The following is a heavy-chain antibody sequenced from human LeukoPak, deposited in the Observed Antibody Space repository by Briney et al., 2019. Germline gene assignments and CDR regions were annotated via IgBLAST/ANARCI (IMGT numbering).Heavy chain of an antibody. J-gene: IGHJ3*02. CDR1: GYIFTTNG. D-gene: IGHD1-26*01. CDR3: AGEGVGATSAFDI. Sequence: ASVKVSCKASGYIFTTNGISWVRQAPGQGLEWMGWINPNSGGTNYAQKFQGRVTMTRDTSISTAYMELSRLRSDDTAVYYCAGEGVGATSAFDIWGQGTMVTVSS. V-gene: IGHV1-2*02. CDR2: INPNSGGT.